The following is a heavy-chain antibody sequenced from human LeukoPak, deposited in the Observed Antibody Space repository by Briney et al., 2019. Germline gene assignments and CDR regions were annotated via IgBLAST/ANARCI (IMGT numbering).Heavy chain of an antibody. Sequence: GSLRLSCAASGFTVSSNYMSWVRQAPGKGLEWVSVIYSGGSTYYADSVKGRFTISRDNSKNTLYLQMNSLRAEDTAIYYCVQSTAWYRSSWYLIYWGQGILVTVS. V-gene: IGHV3-53*01. CDR2: IYSGGST. CDR1: GFTVSSNY. J-gene: IGHJ4*02. D-gene: IGHD6-13*01. CDR3: VQSTAWYRSSWYLIY.